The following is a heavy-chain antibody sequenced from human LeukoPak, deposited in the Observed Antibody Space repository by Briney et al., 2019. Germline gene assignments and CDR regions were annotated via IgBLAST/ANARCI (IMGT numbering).Heavy chain of an antibody. CDR3: ARATVTTPDWYFDL. CDR2: INTNTGNP. CDR1: GYTFTSYA. Sequence: ASVKVSCKASGYTFTSYAMNWVRQAPGQGLEWMGWINTNTGNPTYAQGFTGRFVFSLDTSVSTAYLQISSLKAEDTAVYYCARATVTTPDWYFDLWGRGTLVTVSS. D-gene: IGHD4-11*01. J-gene: IGHJ2*01. V-gene: IGHV7-4-1*02.